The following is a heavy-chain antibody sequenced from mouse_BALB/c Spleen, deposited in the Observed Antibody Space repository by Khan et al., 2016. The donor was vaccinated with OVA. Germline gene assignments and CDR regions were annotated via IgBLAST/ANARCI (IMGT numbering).Heavy chain of an antibody. D-gene: IGHD2-2*01. J-gene: IGHJ3*01. Sequence: VRLQQSGPELMKPGASVKISCKASGYSFTSYYIHWIMQSHGKSLEWIGYIDPFSGGITYNQKFKGKATLTVDKSSSTAYIYFSNLTSEDSAVYYCTRHGYVAWFTYWGQGTLVTVSA. V-gene: IGHV1-31*01. CDR1: GYSFTSYY. CDR3: TRHGYVAWFTY. CDR2: IDPFSGGI.